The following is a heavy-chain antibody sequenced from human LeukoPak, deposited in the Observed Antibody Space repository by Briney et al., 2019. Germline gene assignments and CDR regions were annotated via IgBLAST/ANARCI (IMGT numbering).Heavy chain of an antibody. D-gene: IGHD3-9*01. V-gene: IGHV1-24*01. CDR2: FDPGDGAM. CDR3: AAGGFYDLLAY. CDR1: GYNLTELS. J-gene: IGHJ4*02. Sequence: ASVTVSFKVSGYNLTELSMHWVRQAPGKGHEWMGGFDPGDGAMVYAQRFQGRVTMTEDTSTDTVYMELSSLKSEDTAVYYCAAGGFYDLLAYWGQGTLVTVSS.